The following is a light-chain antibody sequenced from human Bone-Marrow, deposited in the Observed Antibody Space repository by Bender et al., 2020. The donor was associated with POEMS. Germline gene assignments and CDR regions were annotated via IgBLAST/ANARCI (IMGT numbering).Light chain of an antibody. V-gene: IGLV1-36*01. CDR2: TND. J-gene: IGLJ1*01. CDR1: SSNIGNHG. Sequence: QSVVTQPPSLSEAPRQRVTISCSGSSSNIGNHGVNWYQQLPGEAPKLLIYTNDQRPSGVPGRFSASKSGTSASLAIRGLRSEDEADYYCAAWDHSLSAYVFGTGTKVTVL. CDR3: AAWDHSLSAYV.